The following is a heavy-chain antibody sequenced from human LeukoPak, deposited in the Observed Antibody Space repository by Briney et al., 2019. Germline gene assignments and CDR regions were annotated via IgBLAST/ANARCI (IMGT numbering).Heavy chain of an antibody. CDR1: GFAFNTQA. Sequence: GRSLRLSCVASGFAFNTQAMHWARQAPGKGLEWLAVMSLDGSSIYYADSAKGRFTISRDNSKNTLYLQMSSLRVEDTAVYYCARDRGKLRYFDLWGQGTLLTVSS. CDR3: ARDRGKLRYFDL. D-gene: IGHD3-9*01. V-gene: IGHV3-30*15. J-gene: IGHJ4*02. CDR2: MSLDGSSI.